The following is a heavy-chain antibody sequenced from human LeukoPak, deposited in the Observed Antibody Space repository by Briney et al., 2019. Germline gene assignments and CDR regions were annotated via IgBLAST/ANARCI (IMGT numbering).Heavy chain of an antibody. D-gene: IGHD5-18*01. V-gene: IGHV4-59*08. CDR1: GGSISGYS. Sequence: SETLSLTCTVSGGSISGYSWTWIRQPLGTGMEGIGKIYYSGSTNDIPSLKSRVTISVDTSKDQFSLKLSSVTVADMAVYYCARLDPRYSYGPMIDYWGQGTLVTVSS. CDR2: IYYSGST. CDR3: ARLDPRYSYGPMIDY. J-gene: IGHJ4*02.